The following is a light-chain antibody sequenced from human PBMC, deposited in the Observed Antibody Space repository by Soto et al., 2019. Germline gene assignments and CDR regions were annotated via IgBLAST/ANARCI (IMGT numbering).Light chain of an antibody. CDR1: QSVRSNF. CDR2: GAS. J-gene: IGKJ1*01. V-gene: IGKV3-20*01. Sequence: IVLTQYPGTLSLSPGERATLSCRASQSVRSNFLAWYQQKPGQAPRLLIYGASNRATGIPDRFSGSGSGTDFTLTISRLEPEDFAVYYCQQYGSSWTFGQGTKVDI. CDR3: QQYGSSWT.